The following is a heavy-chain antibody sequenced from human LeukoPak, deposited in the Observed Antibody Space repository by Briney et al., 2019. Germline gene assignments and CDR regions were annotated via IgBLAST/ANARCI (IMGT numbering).Heavy chain of an antibody. CDR1: GGSISSSSYY. J-gene: IGHJ6*02. D-gene: IGHD3-10*01. V-gene: IGHV4-39*07. Sequence: SETLSLTCTVSGGSISSSSYYWGWIRQPPGKGLEWIGSIYYSGGTYYNPSLKSRVTISVDTSKNQFFLKLSSVTAADTAVYYCEAGFGELSWTYGMDVWGQGTTVTVSS. CDR2: IYYSGGT. CDR3: EAGFGELSWTYGMDV.